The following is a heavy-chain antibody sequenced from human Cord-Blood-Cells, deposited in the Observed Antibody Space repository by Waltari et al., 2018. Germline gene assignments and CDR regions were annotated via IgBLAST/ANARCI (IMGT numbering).Heavy chain of an antibody. CDR3: ARDQFEGAFDI. CDR1: GFTFISYS. D-gene: IGHD3-16*01. CDR2: ISSSSSYI. J-gene: IGHJ3*02. V-gene: IGHV3-21*01. Sequence: EVQLVESGGGLVKPGGSLRLSCAASGFTFISYSMNWVRQAPGKGLEWVSSISSSSSYIYYADSVKGRFTISRDNAKNSLYLQMNSLRAEDTAVYYCARDQFEGAFDIWGQGTMVTVSS.